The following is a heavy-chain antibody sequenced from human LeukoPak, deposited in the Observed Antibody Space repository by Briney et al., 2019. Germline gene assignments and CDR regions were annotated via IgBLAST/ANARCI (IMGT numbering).Heavy chain of an antibody. CDR3: ARQDYYHTSERDT. J-gene: IGHJ5*02. D-gene: IGHD3-22*01. CDR2: VYYSGST. V-gene: IGHV4-39*01. Sequence: SETLSLTCTVSGGSISGTSYYWGWIRQPPGKGLEWIGSVYYSGSTYYNPSLRSRVTISVDTSRNHFSLKLTSVTAADTAVYYCARQDYYHTSERDTWGQGTLVTVSS. CDR1: GGSISGTSYY.